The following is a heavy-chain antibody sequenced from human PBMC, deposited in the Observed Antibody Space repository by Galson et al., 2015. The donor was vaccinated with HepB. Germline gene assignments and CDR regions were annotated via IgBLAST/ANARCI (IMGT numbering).Heavy chain of an antibody. J-gene: IGHJ6*03. Sequence: SVKVSCKASGYTFTGYYMHWVRQAPGQGLEWMGWINPNSGGTNYAQKFQGRVTMTRDTSTSTVYMELSSLRSEDTAVYYCASDLAVAGTWNYYMDVWGKGTTVTVSS. V-gene: IGHV1-2*02. D-gene: IGHD6-19*01. CDR1: GYTFTGYY. CDR3: ASDLAVAGTWNYYMDV. CDR2: INPNSGGT.